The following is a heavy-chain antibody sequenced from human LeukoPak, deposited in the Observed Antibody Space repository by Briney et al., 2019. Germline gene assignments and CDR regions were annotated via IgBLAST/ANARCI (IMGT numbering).Heavy chain of an antibody. Sequence: KPPETLSLTCTVSGGSISSYYWSWIRQPAGKGLEWIGRIYTSGSTNYNPSLKSRVTMSVDTSKNQFSLKLSSVTAADTAVYYCARVTSAGVVVPAASNYYYYYMDVWGKGTTVTVSS. D-gene: IGHD2-2*01. CDR1: GGSISSYY. CDR2: IYTSGST. J-gene: IGHJ6*03. V-gene: IGHV4-4*07. CDR3: ARVTSAGVVVPAASNYYYYYMDV.